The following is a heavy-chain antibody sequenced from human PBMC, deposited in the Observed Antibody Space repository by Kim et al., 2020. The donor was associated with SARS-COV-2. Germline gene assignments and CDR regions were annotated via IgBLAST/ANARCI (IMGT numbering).Heavy chain of an antibody. V-gene: IGHV3-74*01. Sequence: GGSLRLSCAASGFTFSSYWMHWVRQAPGKGLVWVSRISSDGSSTSYADSVKGRFTISRDNAKNTLYLQMNSLRAEDTAVYYCARDRPRYYYYDSSGYGYWGQGTLVTVSS. CDR2: ISSDGSST. CDR3: ARDRPRYYYYDSSGYGY. J-gene: IGHJ4*02. CDR1: GFTFSSYW. D-gene: IGHD3-22*01.